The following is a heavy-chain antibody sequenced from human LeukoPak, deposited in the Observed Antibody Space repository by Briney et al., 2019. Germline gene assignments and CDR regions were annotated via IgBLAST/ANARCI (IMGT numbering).Heavy chain of an antibody. CDR2: INTVSSYI. J-gene: IGHJ4*02. V-gene: IGHV3-21*06. CDR3: ARLRRNTDSSGFFYYYDY. CDR1: GFSFSSYS. Sequence: PGGSLRLSCAASGFSFSSYSFNWVRQAPGKGLEWVSSINTVSSYIYYADSLKGRFTISRDNAKNSVYPQMDSLRAEDSAVYYCARLRRNTDSSGFFYYYDYWGQGTLVTVSS. D-gene: IGHD3-22*01.